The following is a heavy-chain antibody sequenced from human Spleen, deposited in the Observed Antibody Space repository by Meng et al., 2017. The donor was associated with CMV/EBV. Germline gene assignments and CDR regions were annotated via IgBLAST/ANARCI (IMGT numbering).Heavy chain of an antibody. V-gene: IGHV4-39*01. CDR3: ALLGYYDSSGYYYRNY. D-gene: IGHD3-22*01. CDR2: IYYSGST. CDR1: GSISSSSYY. Sequence: GSISSSSYYWGWIRQPPGKGLEWIGSIYYSGSTYYNPSLKSRVTISVDTSKNQFSLKLSSVTAADTAVYYCALLGYYDSSGYYYRNYWGQGTLVTVSS. J-gene: IGHJ4*02.